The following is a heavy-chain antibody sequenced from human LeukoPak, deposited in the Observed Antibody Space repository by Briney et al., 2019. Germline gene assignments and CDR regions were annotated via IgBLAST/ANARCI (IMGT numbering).Heavy chain of an antibody. CDR1: GFTFSSYA. CDR2: INSDGSST. J-gene: IGHJ4*02. Sequence: PGGSLRLSCAASGFTFSSYAMSWVRQAPGKGLVWVSRINSDGSSTSYADSVKGRFTISRDNAKNTLYLQMNSLRAEDTAVYYCARDPSIVGDLYYFDYWGQGTLVTVSS. V-gene: IGHV3-74*01. CDR3: ARDPSIVGDLYYFDY. D-gene: IGHD1-26*01.